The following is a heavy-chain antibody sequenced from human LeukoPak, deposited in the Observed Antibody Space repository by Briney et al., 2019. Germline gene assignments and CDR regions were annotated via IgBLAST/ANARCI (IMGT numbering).Heavy chain of an antibody. Sequence: ASETLSLTCTVSGGSISSYYWSWIRQPPGKGLECIGYVYYSGSTNYNPSLKSRVTISVDTSKNQFSLKLSSVTAADMAVYYCARVTYSYASGPSRPFDYWGQGTLVTVSS. V-gene: IGHV4-59*01. J-gene: IGHJ4*02. CDR3: ARVTYSYASGPSRPFDY. CDR1: GGSISSYY. CDR2: VYYSGST. D-gene: IGHD5-18*01.